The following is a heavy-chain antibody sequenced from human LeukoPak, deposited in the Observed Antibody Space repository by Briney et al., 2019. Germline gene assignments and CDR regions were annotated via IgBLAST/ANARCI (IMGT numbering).Heavy chain of an antibody. V-gene: IGHV4-31*03. D-gene: IGHD2-15*01. CDR1: GGSISSGGYY. CDR2: IYYSGST. CDR3: ARDSKGGYCSGGSCYSGYYYGMDV. J-gene: IGHJ6*02. Sequence: SQTLSLTCTVSGGSISSGGYYWSWIRQHPGKGLEWIGYIYYSGSTYYNPSLKSRVTISVDTSKNQFSLKLSFVTAADTAVYYCARDSKGGYCSGGSCYSGYYYGMDVWGQGTTVTVSS.